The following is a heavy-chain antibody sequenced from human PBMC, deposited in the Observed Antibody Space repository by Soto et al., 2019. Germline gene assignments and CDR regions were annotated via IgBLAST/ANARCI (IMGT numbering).Heavy chain of an antibody. V-gene: IGHV3-30*03. D-gene: IGHD2-15*01. CDR2: ISYDGSNK. CDR3: ARAYSDAFDI. CDR1: GFTFSSYG. J-gene: IGHJ3*02. Sequence: GGSLRLSCAASGFTFSSYGMHWVRQAPGKGLEWVAVISYDGSNKYYADSVKGRFTISRDNSKNSLYLQMSSLRAEDRAVYYCARAYSDAFDIWGQGTMVTVSS.